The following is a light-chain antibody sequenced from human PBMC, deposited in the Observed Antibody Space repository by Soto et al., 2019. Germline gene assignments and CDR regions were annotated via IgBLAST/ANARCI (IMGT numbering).Light chain of an antibody. Sequence: QSLLTQPASVSGSPVQSIAISCTGTSSDVGGYSYVSWYQQQPGKAPKLVISDVSNRPSGVSDRFSGSKSVNTASLTISGLQTEDEADYYCASYTTSSSDVFGTGTKVTVL. CDR1: SSDVGGYSY. CDR3: ASYTTSSSDV. CDR2: DVS. J-gene: IGLJ1*01. V-gene: IGLV2-14*01.